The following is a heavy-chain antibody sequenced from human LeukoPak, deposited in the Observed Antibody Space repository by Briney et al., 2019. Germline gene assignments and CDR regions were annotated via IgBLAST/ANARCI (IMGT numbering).Heavy chain of an antibody. D-gene: IGHD2-2*01. CDR1: GDSISRYY. Sequence: SETLSLTCTVSGDSISRYYWSWIRQPPGKGPEWIGYIYYSGSTNYNPSLKSQVTISIDTSKNQFSLRLTSVTAADTAVYYCARSLGAQLPPIHWGQGTLVTVSS. J-gene: IGHJ4*02. CDR2: IYYSGST. CDR3: ARSLGAQLPPIH. V-gene: IGHV4-59*01.